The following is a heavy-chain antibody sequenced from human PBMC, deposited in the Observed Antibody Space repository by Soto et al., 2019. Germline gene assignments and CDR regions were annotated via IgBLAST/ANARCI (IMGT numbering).Heavy chain of an antibody. CDR3: ATSGGPYSSGWYDY. V-gene: IGHV3-23*01. J-gene: IGHJ4*02. Sequence: EVQLLESGGGLVQPGGSLRLSCAASGFTFSSYAMSWVRQAPGKGLEWVSAISGSGGSTYYADSVKGRFTISRDNSKNTLYLQMNSLRAEDTAVYYCATSGGPYSSGWYDYWGQGTLVTVSS. CDR1: GFTFSSYA. D-gene: IGHD6-19*01. CDR2: ISGSGGST.